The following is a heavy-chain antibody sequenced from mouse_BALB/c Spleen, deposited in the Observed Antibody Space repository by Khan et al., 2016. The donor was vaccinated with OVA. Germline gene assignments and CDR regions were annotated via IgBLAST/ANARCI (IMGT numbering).Heavy chain of an antibody. CDR3: AKDPHYYGMDY. V-gene: IGHV2-6-5*01. CDR2: IWGGGSK. CDR1: GFSLTDYA. J-gene: IGHJ4*01. Sequence: VQLQESGPGLVAPSQSLSITCTVSGFSLTDYAVSWIRQPPGKGLEWLGVIWGGGSKYYNSALKSRLSISKDNSKSQVFLKMNSLQTDDTAMYYCAKDPHYYGMDYWGQGTSVTVSS.